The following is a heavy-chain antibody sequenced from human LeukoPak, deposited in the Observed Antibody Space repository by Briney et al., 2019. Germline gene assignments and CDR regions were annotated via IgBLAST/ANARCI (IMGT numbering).Heavy chain of an antibody. D-gene: IGHD4-17*01. V-gene: IGHV4-30-2*01. Sequence: SETLSLTCAVSGGSISSGGYSWSWIRQPPGKGLEWIGYIYHSGSTYYNPSLKSRVTISVDRSKNQFSLKLSSVTAADTAVYYCARARTTVTTGWFDPWGQGTLVTVSS. CDR2: IYHSGST. J-gene: IGHJ5*02. CDR1: GGSISSGGYS. CDR3: ARARTTVTTGWFDP.